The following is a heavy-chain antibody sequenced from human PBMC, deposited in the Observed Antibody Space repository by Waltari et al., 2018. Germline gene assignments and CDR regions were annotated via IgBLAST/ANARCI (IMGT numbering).Heavy chain of an antibody. V-gene: IGHV4-59*01. J-gene: IGHJ3*02. CDR3: ARSVEAEDAFDI. D-gene: IGHD6-25*01. Sequence: QVQLQESGPGLVKPSETLSPSCTVSGGFISSYYWSWIRQPPGQGMAWIWYFIYSGSTIYNPSLKSRVTISVDTSKNQFTLKLSSVTAADTAGYYCARSVEAEDAFDIWCQGTMLTVSS. CDR2: FIYSGST. CDR1: GGFISSYY.